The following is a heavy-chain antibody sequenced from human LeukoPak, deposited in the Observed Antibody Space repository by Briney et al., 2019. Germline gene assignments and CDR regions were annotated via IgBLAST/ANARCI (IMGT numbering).Heavy chain of an antibody. CDR3: AKGLIMITFGGQPYYFDY. D-gene: IGHD3-16*01. CDR1: GFTFSNYD. J-gene: IGHJ4*02. V-gene: IGHV3-23*01. CDR2: ISGSGGST. Sequence: GGSLRLSCAAYGFTFSNYDMSWVRQAPGKGLEWVSGISGSGGSTYYADSVKGRFTISRDNSKNTLYLQMNSLRAEDTAVYYCAKGLIMITFGGQPYYFDYWGQGTLVTVSS.